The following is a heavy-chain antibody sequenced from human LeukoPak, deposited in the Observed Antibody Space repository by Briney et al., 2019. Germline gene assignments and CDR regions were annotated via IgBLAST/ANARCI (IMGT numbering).Heavy chain of an antibody. CDR1: GFTFSSYE. J-gene: IGHJ4*02. D-gene: IGHD6-19*01. CDR2: ISSSASII. V-gene: IGHV3-48*03. CDR3: ARRSVAGSYFDY. Sequence: PRGSLRLSCAASGFTFSSYEMNWVRQAPGKGLEWVSYISSSASIIFYADSVKGRFTISRDNAKNSLYLQMNSLRAEDTAVYYCARRSVAGSYFDYWGQGTLVTVSS.